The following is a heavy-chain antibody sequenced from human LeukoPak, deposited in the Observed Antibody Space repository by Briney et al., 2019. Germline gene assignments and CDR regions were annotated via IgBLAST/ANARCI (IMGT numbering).Heavy chain of an antibody. J-gene: IGHJ4*02. CDR1: GGTFSSYA. CDR3: ARQRLPVAGTPRFDY. CDR2: IIPIFGTA. V-gene: IGHV1-69*05. Sequence: SVKVSCKASGGTFSSYAISWVRQAPGQGLEWMGRIIPIFGTANYAQKFQGRVTITTDESTSTAYMELSSLRSEDTAVYFCARQRLPVAGTPRFDYWGQGTLVTVSS. D-gene: IGHD6-19*01.